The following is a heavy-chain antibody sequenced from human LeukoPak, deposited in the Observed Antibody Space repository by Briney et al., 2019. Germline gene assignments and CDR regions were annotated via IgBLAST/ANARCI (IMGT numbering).Heavy chain of an antibody. D-gene: IGHD2-8*01. Sequence: SETLSLTCTVSGGSISSYYWGWIRPPPGKGLEGIAYMQYTGSTSYNPSIKSRVSISLGSSNSQLSLLLKSVTAADTAVYFCARVRRFNGPYNVYFDYWGQGTLVTVSS. V-gene: IGHV4-59*01. CDR1: GGSISSYY. CDR2: MQYTGST. J-gene: IGHJ4*02. CDR3: ARVRRFNGPYNVYFDY.